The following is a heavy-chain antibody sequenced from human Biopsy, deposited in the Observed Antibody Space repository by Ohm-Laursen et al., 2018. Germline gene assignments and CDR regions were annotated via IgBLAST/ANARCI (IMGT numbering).Heavy chain of an antibody. V-gene: IGHV3-23*01. CDR1: GFTFSSYA. CDR3: ALAAAQTVTHFDY. D-gene: IGHD4-17*01. J-gene: IGHJ4*02. Sequence: SLRLSCAASGFTFSSYAMAWFRQAPGKGLEWGSTISGNSDIIYDTDSVKGRFTISRDNSKKTLYLQMNSLRADDTAVYYCALAAAQTVTHFDYWGQGTLVTVSS. CDR2: ISGNSDII.